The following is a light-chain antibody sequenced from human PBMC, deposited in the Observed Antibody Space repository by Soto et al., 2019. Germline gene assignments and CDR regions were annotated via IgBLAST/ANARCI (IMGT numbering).Light chain of an antibody. CDR1: SSNIGSNY. Sequence: QLVLTQPPSASGTPGQRVTISCSGSSSNIGSNYVYWYQQFPGTAPKLLIYSNNLRPSGVPDRFSGSKSGTSASLAISGLRSEDEADYYCAAWDDSLSGPIFGTGTKLTVL. V-gene: IGLV1-47*02. J-gene: IGLJ1*01. CDR2: SNN. CDR3: AAWDDSLSGPI.